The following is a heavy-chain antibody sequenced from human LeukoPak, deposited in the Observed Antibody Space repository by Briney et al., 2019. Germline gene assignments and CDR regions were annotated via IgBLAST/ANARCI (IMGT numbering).Heavy chain of an antibody. D-gene: IGHD3-22*01. CDR3: AKKYPNYDSSGYYQD. J-gene: IGHJ4*02. CDR1: GFTFSSYA. Sequence: GGSLRLSCAASGFTFSSYAMSWVRQAPGKGLEWVSAINGSGGSTYYADSWKSRFTISRDNSKNTLYLQMTSLRTEDTAVYYCAKKYPNYDSSGYYQDWGQGTLVTVSS. V-gene: IGHV3-23*01. CDR2: INGSGGST.